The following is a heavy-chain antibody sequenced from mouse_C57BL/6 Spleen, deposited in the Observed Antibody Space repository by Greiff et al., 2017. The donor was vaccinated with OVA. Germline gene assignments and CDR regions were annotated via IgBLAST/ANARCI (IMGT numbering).Heavy chain of an antibody. Sequence: EVQVVESGPELVKPGASVKIPCKASGYTFTDYNMDWVKQSHGKSLEWIGDINPNNGGTIYNQKFKGKATLTVDKSSSTAYMELRSLTSEDTAVYYCARGGTTVVEDWYFDVWGTGTTVTVSS. CDR3: ARGGTTVVEDWYFDV. CDR1: GYTFTDYN. CDR2: INPNNGGT. D-gene: IGHD1-1*01. V-gene: IGHV1-18*01. J-gene: IGHJ1*03.